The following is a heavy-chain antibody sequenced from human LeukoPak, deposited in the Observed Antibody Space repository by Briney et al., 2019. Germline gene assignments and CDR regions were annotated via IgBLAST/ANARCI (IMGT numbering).Heavy chain of an antibody. CDR3: AXXXGKPFGELLDYYYYYMDV. D-gene: IGHD3-10*01. J-gene: IGHJ6*03. V-gene: IGHV3-53*01. CDR2: IYSDGRT. Sequence: GGSLRLSCAASGFTVSNKYMTWVRQAPGKGLEWVSLIYSDGRTYYADSVKGRFTISRDNAKNSLYLQMNSLRAEDTAVYYCAXXXGKPFGELLDYYYYYMDVWGKGTTVTVSS. CDR1: GFTVSNKY.